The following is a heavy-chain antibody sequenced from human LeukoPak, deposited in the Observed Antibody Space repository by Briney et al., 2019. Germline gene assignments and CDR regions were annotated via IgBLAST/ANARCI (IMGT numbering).Heavy chain of an antibody. V-gene: IGHV3-74*01. J-gene: IGHJ6*03. D-gene: IGHD3-9*01. Sequence: PGGSLRLSCAASGFTFSSYWMHWVRQAPGKGLVWVSRINSDGSSTSYADSVKGRFIISRDNSKNTLSLQMNTLRDDDTAVYFCAKEAYSDILSGSEAEGYMDVWGRGTTVTVSS. CDR3: AKEAYSDILSGSEAEGYMDV. CDR2: INSDGSST. CDR1: GFTFSSYW.